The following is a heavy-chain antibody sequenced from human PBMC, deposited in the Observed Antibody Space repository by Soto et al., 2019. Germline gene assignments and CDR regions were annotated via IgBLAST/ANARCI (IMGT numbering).Heavy chain of an antibody. D-gene: IGHD1-26*01. Sequence: EVQLLESGGGLVQPGGSLRLSCAASGFTFSNAWMSWVRQAPGKGLEWVGRIKSKTDGGTTDYAAPVKGRFTISRDDSKNTLYLQMNSLKTEDTAVYYCTTDWFWWELPTDYWGQGTLVTVSS. CDR1: GFTFSNAW. CDR2: IKSKTDGGTT. CDR3: TTDWFWWELPTDY. J-gene: IGHJ4*02. V-gene: IGHV3-15*01.